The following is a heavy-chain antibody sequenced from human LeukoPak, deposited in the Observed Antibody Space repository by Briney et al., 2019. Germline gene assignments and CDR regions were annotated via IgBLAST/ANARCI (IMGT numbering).Heavy chain of an antibody. V-gene: IGHV4-39*07. CDR2: IYYSGST. D-gene: IGHD6-19*01. J-gene: IGHJ4*02. CDR1: GGSISSSSYY. Sequence: PSETLSLTCTVSGGSISSSSYYWGWIRQPPGKGLEWIGSIYYSGSTYYNPSLKSRVTISVDTSKNQFSLKLSSVTAADTAVYYCARDGIAVAVWGPAWGYWGQGTLVTVSS. CDR3: ARDGIAVAVWGPAWGY.